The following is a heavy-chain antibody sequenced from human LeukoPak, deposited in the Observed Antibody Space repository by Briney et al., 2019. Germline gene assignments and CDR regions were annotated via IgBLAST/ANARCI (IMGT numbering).Heavy chain of an antibody. CDR3: ATGRCSGSFPFDY. V-gene: IGHV1-69*06. CDR2: IIPIFGTP. J-gene: IGHJ4*02. Sequence: SVKVSCKASDYTLTNYGISWVRQAPGQGLEWMGGIIPIFGTPHYAQKFQGRVTMTEDTSTDTAYMELSSLRSEDTAVYYCATGRCSGSFPFDYWGQGTLVTVSS. D-gene: IGHD1-26*01. CDR1: DYTLTNYG.